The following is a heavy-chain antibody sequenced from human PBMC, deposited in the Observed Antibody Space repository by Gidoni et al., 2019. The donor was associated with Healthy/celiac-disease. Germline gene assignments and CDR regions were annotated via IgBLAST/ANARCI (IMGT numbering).Heavy chain of an antibody. J-gene: IGHJ6*02. CDR3: ARDRTTSCYMLSCYYYGMDV. CDR1: GYTFTSYG. V-gene: IGHV1-18*01. CDR2: ISAYNGNT. Sequence: QVQLVQSGAEVKKPGASVKVSCKASGYTFTSYGISWVGQAPGQGLEWMGWISAYNGNTNYAQKLQGRVTMTTDTSTSTAYMELRSLRSDDTAVYYCARDRTTSCYMLSCYYYGMDVWGQGTTVTVSS. D-gene: IGHD2-2*02.